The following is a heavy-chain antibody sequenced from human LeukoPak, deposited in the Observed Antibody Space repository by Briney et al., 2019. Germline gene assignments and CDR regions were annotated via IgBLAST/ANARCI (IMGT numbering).Heavy chain of an antibody. J-gene: IGHJ4*02. D-gene: IGHD3-9*01. CDR2: MNPNSGNT. CDR3: ARAHYDILTGYLRRLSPAPIYFDY. CDR1: GYTFTSYD. V-gene: IGHV1-8*01. Sequence: ASVKVSCKASGYTFTSYDINWVRQATGQGLEWMGWMNPNSGNTGYAQKLQGRVTMTRNTSISTAYMELSSLRSEDTAVYYCARAHYDILTGYLRRLSPAPIYFDYWGQGTLVTVSS.